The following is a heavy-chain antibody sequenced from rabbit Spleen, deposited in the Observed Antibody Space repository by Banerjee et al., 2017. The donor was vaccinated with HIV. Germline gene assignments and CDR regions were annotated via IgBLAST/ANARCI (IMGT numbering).Heavy chain of an antibody. Sequence: QEQLVESGGGLVQPEGSLTLTCKASGFSFSDREVMCWVRQAPGKGLQWIACINAYTGKPVYATWAKGRFTISRTSSTTVTLQMTSLTVADTATYFCARDTGSSFSSYGMDLWGPGTLVTVS. CDR2: INAYTGKP. CDR1: GFSFSDREV. CDR3: ARDTGSSFSSYGMDL. V-gene: IGHV1S45*01. D-gene: IGHD6-1*01. J-gene: IGHJ6*01.